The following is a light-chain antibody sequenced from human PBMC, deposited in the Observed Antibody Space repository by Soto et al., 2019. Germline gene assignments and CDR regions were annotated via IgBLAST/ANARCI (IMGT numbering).Light chain of an antibody. CDR2: GAS. CDR3: QQYFSSLRT. J-gene: IGKJ1*01. CDR1: QSVSSSY. Sequence: EIVLTQSPGTLSLSPGERATLSCSASQSVSSSYFAWYQQKPGHAPRLLIYGASSRATGIPDRFSGSGSGTYFILTIRRLEPEVFSVYYCQQYFSSLRTFAQVTKVEIK. V-gene: IGKV3-20*01.